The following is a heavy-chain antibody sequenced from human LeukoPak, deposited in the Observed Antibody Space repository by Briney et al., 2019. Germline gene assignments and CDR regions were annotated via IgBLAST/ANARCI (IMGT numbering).Heavy chain of an antibody. D-gene: IGHD6-13*01. CDR1: GYTFTSYD. V-gene: IGHV1-8*01. J-gene: IGHJ4*02. Sequence: ASVKVSCKASGYTFTSYDINWVRQATGQGLEWMGWMNPNSGNTGYAQKFQGRVTMTRNTSISTAYMKLSSLRSEDTAVYHCARGRKRYVGIAAADFDYWGQGTLVTVSS. CDR2: MNPNSGNT. CDR3: ARGRKRYVGIAAADFDY.